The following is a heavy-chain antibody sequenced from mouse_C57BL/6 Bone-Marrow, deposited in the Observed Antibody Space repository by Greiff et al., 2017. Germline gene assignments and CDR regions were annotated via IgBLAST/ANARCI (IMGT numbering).Heavy chain of an antibody. J-gene: IGHJ2*01. CDR1: GFTFSSYG. Sequence: EVQGVESGGDLVKPGGSLKLSCAASGFTFSSYGMSWVRQTPDKRLEWVATISSGGSYNYYPDSVKGRFTISRDNAKNTLYLQMSSLKSEDTAMYYCARLAGTYFDYWGQGTTLTVSS. CDR3: ARLAGTYFDY. D-gene: IGHD4-1*01. V-gene: IGHV5-6*01. CDR2: ISSGGSYN.